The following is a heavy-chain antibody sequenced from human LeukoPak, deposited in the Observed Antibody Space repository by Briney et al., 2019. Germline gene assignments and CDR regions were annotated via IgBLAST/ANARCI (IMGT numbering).Heavy chain of an antibody. CDR2: ISSSGSYT. CDR1: GFTFSSYH. CDR3: AKDQQSISYSP. J-gene: IGHJ5*02. D-gene: IGHD4-11*01. Sequence: GGSLRLSCEASGFTFSSYHMNWVRQAPGKGLEWVSSISSSGSYTYYVDSVKGRFTISRDNAKNSLYLQMNSLRVEDTAIYNCAKDQQSISYSPWGQGTLVTVSS. V-gene: IGHV3-21*04.